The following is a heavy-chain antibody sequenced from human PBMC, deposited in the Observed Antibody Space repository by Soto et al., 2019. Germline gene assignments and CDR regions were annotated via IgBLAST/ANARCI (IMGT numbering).Heavy chain of an antibody. CDR2: IVVGSGNT. D-gene: IGHD1-26*01. CDR1: GFTFTSSA. V-gene: IGHV1-58*01. J-gene: IGHJ4*02. CDR3: AALFTPPGTPQELFDY. Sequence: GASVKVSCKASGFTFTSSAVQWVRQARGQRLEWIGWIVVGSGNTNYAQKFQERVTITRDMSTSTAYMELSSLRSEDTAVYYCAALFTPPGTPQELFDYWGQGTLVTVSS.